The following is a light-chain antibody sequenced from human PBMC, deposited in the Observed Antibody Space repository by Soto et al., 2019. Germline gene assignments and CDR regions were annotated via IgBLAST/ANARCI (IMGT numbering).Light chain of an antibody. Sequence: QSVLTQPPSVYGAPVPGVTISCTGSSSKIGAGYDVHWYQQLPGTAPKLLIYGNSNRPSGVPDRFSGSKSGTSASLAITGLQAEDEADYYCQSYDSSLSGSVVFGGGTQLTVL. J-gene: IGLJ2*01. CDR2: GNS. CDR1: SSKIGAGYD. V-gene: IGLV1-40*01. CDR3: QSYDSSLSGSVV.